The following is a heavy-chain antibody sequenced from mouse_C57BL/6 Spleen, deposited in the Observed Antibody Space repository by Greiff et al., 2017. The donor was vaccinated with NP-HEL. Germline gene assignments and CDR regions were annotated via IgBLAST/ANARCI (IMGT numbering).Heavy chain of an antibody. J-gene: IGHJ3*01. CDR1: GYTFTSYW. CDR3: ARRDYYGSRGFY. D-gene: IGHD1-1*01. CDR2: IDPSDSYT. Sequence: QVQLQQPGAELVKPGASVKLSCKASGYTFTSYWMQWVKQRPGQGLEWIGEIDPSDSYTNYNQKFKGKATLTVDTSSSTAYMQLSSLTSEDSAVYYCARRDYYGSRGFYWGQGTLVTGSA. V-gene: IGHV1-50*01.